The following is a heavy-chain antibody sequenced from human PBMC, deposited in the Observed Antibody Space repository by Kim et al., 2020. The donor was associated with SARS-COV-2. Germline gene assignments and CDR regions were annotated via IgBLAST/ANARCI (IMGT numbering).Heavy chain of an antibody. V-gene: IGHV6-1*01. D-gene: IGHD6-13*01. CDR3: ARGAGLVAAAGTDYYYGMDV. CDR1: GDSVSSNSAA. Sequence: SQTLSLSCAISGDSVSSNSAAWNWIRQSPSRGLEWLGRTYYRSKWYNDYAVSVKSRITINPDTSKNQFSLQLNSVTPEDTAVYYCARGAGLVAAAGTDYYYGMDVWGQGTTVTVSS. J-gene: IGHJ6*02. CDR2: TYYRSKWYN.